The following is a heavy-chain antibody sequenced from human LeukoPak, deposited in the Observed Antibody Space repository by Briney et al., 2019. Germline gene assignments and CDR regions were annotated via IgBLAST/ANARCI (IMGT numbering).Heavy chain of an antibody. D-gene: IGHD6-19*01. J-gene: IGHJ5*02. CDR2: INHSGST. CDR3: ARIAVAGARGPWFDP. Sequence: SETLSLTCIVSDYSISRGHYWGWIRQPPGKGLEWIGEINHSGSTNYNPSLKSRVTISVDTSKNQFSLKLSSVTAADTAVYYCARIAVAGARGPWFDPWGQGTLVTVSS. CDR1: DYSISRGHY. V-gene: IGHV4-38-2*02.